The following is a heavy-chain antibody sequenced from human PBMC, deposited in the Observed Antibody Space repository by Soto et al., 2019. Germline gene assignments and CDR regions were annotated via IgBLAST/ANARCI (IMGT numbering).Heavy chain of an antibody. V-gene: IGHV3-21*01. CDR3: ARDPSVVPALDY. CDR1: GFTFSSYS. Sequence: PGGSLRLSCAASGFTFSSYSMNWVRQAPGKGLEWVSSISSSSSYIYYADSVKGRFTISRDNAKNSLYLQMNSLRAEDTAVYYCARDPSVVPALDYWGQGTLVTVSS. J-gene: IGHJ4*02. CDR2: ISSSSSYI. D-gene: IGHD2-2*01.